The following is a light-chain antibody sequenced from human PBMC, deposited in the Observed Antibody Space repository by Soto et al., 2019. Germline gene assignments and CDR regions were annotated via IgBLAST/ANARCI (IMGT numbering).Light chain of an antibody. Sequence: EIVMTQSPATLSVSPGDTATLSCRASQSVSSNLAWYQQKPGQAPRLLIYGASTRATGFSARFSGSGSGTEFTLTISSLQSEDFAVYYCQQYNNWPPYTFGQGTKLEIK. CDR2: GAS. CDR3: QQYNNWPPYT. V-gene: IGKV3-15*01. J-gene: IGKJ2*01. CDR1: QSVSSN.